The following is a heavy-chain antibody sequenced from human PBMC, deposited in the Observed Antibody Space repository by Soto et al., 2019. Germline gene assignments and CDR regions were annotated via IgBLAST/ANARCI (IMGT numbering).Heavy chain of an antibody. J-gene: IGHJ4*02. CDR1: GYTLTELS. Sequence: ASVKVSCKVSGYTLTELSMHWVRQAPGKGLEWMGGFDPEDGETIYAQKFQGRVTMTEDTSTDTAYMELSSLRSEDTAVYYCAKDFNLYSSSNDWGQGTLVTVSS. CDR2: FDPEDGET. CDR3: AKDFNLYSSSND. D-gene: IGHD6-6*01. V-gene: IGHV1-24*01.